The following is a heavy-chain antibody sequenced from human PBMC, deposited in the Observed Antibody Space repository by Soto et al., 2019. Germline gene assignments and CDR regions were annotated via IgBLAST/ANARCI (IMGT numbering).Heavy chain of an antibody. J-gene: IGHJ3*02. CDR1: GGTFSSYA. CDR3: ARVGGYSGYDWSYDAFDI. CDR2: IVPIFGTA. D-gene: IGHD5-12*01. V-gene: IGHV1-69*13. Sequence: ASVKVSCKASGGTFSSYAISWVRQAPGQGLEWMGGIVPIFGTANYAQKVQGRVTITADESTSTAYMELSSLRSEDTAVYYCARVGGYSGYDWSYDAFDIWGQGTMVTVSS.